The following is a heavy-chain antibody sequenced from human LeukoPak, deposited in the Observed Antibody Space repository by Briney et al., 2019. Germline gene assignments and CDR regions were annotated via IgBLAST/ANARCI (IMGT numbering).Heavy chain of an antibody. CDR2: IYYGGTT. Sequence: SQTLSLACTVSGVSIRSSSFYWGWIRQPPGKGLGWIVGIYYGGTTYSRPSLKRPATISVDTSKNKFSLTLTALTAPAPAAYYFARHDISVYYRPLDYWGQGTLVTVSS. V-gene: IGHV4-39*01. J-gene: IGHJ4*02. D-gene: IGHD3-22*01. CDR3: ARHDISVYYRPLDY. CDR1: GVSIRSSSFY.